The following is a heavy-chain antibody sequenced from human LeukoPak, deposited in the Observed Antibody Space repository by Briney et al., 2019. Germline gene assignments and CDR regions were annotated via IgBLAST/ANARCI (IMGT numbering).Heavy chain of an antibody. CDR1: GYTFTSYG. D-gene: IGHD4-17*01. Sequence: VASVKVSCKASGYTFTSYGIRWVRQAPGHGLEWMGWISAYIGNTNYEQKLQGRVTMTTDTSTSTAYMEVRSLRADDTAVYYCARDYVVYGDYGFVVYWGQRTLVTVSS. V-gene: IGHV1-18*01. CDR3: ARDYVVYGDYGFVVY. J-gene: IGHJ4*02. CDR2: ISAYIGNT.